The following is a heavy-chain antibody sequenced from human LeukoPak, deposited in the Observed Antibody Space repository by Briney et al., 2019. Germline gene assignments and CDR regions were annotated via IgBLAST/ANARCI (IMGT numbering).Heavy chain of an antibody. D-gene: IGHD3-9*01. Sequence: GGSLRLSCAASGFTFSDYYMSWIRQAPGKGLEWVSYISSSGSTIYYADSVKGRFTISRDNAKNSLYLQMNSLRAEDTAVYYCARDLYYDILTGYSPYYFDYWGQGTLVTVSS. V-gene: IGHV3-11*01. J-gene: IGHJ4*02. CDR2: ISSSGSTI. CDR1: GFTFSDYY. CDR3: ARDLYYDILTGYSPYYFDY.